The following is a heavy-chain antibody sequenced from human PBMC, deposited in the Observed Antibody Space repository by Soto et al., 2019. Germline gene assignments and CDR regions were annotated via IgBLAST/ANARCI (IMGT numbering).Heavy chain of an antibody. J-gene: IGHJ1*01. CDR1: GFTFSSYW. Sequence: GGSLRLSCAASGFTFSSYWMSWVRQAPGKGLEWVANIKQDGSEKYYVDSVKGRFTISRDNAKNSLYLQMNSLRAEDTAVYYCASGTSYYDFWSGYYTDAEYFQHWGQGTLVTVSS. D-gene: IGHD3-3*01. CDR3: ASGTSYYDFWSGYYTDAEYFQH. V-gene: IGHV3-7*01. CDR2: IKQDGSEK.